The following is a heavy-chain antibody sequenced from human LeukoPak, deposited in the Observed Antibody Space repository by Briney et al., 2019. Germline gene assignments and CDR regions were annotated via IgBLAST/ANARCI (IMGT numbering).Heavy chain of an antibody. Sequence: SETLSLTCSVSGGSISSFYWSWIRQPPGKGLEWIGYIHFTGSNNYNPSLKSRVTMSVDMSKNQVSLRLSSMAAADTAVYFCATQATGNNVCSLNFWGQGTLVTVSS. CDR2: IHFTGSN. CDR3: ATQATGNNVCSLNF. D-gene: IGHD1-1*01. V-gene: IGHV4-59*08. CDR1: GGSISSFY. J-gene: IGHJ4*02.